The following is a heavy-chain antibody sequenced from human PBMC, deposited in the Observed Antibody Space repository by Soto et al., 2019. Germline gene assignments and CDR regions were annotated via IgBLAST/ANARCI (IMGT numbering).Heavy chain of an antibody. J-gene: IGHJ6*02. V-gene: IGHV3-15*01. CDR2: IKSEADGGTT. CDR3: TTDQNPRYGSGFACYSGQHTMDV. Sequence: GEPLRLSCAASGPAFSNALMSWGRQAPGKGPEWVGRIKSEADGGTTDYAAPVKGRFTISRDDSENTLYLQMNRLKTDDTAVYYCTTDQNPRYGSGFACYSGQHTMDVWGQGTKVTVPS. CDR1: GPAFSNAL. D-gene: IGHD2-15*01.